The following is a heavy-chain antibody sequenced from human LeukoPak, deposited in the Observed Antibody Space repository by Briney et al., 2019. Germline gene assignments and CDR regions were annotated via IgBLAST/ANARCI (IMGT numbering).Heavy chain of an antibody. V-gene: IGHV4-61*02. CDR2: IYTSGST. Sequence: PSETLSLTCTVSGGSISSGSYYWSWIRQPAGKGLEWIGRIYTSGSTNYNPSLKSRVTISVDTSKNQFSLKLSSVTAADTAVYYCAGLAGTQPGVDYWGQGTLVTVSS. J-gene: IGHJ4*02. CDR1: GGSISSGSYY. D-gene: IGHD6-19*01. CDR3: AGLAGTQPGVDY.